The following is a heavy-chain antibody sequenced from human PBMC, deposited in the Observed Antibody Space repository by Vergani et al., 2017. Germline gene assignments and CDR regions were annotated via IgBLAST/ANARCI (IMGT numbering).Heavy chain of an antibody. V-gene: IGHV4-30-4*08. J-gene: IGHJ4*02. CDR1: GGSISSGDYY. CDR3: ARDRGSGSYYDFDY. Sequence: QVQLQESGPGLVKPSQTLSLTCTFSGGSISSGDYYWSWIRQPPGQGLEWLGYIYYSGSTYYTPSLKSRVTISVDTAKNQFSLKLSSVTAADTAVYYCARDRGSGSYYDFDYWGQGTLVTVSS. CDR2: IYYSGST. D-gene: IGHD1-26*01.